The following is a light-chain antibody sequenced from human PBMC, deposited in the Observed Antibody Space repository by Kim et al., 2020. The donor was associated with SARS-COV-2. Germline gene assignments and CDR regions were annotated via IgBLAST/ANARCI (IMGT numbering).Light chain of an antibody. J-gene: IGLJ3*02. CDR3: GTWDSSLSAV. Sequence: QSVLTQPPSVSAAPGQKVTISCSGSSSNIGNNYVSWYQQLPETAPKLLIYDNNKRPSGIPDRFSCSKCGTSATLGITGLQTGDEAYYYCGTWDSSLSAVFGGGTQLTVL. CDR2: DNN. V-gene: IGLV1-51*01. CDR1: SSNIGNNY.